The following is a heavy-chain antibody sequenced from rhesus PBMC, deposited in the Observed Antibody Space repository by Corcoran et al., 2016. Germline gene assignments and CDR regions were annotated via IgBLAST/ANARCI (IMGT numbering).Heavy chain of an antibody. CDR2: IDPSDSAT. Sequence: EVQLVQSGAEVKRPGESLKISCKTSGYSFTSYWISWVRQMPGKGLEWVGAIDPSDSATRYSPSFQGKVTISADKSTGTAYLKWSSLKASDTATYYWAKDRWVLDYGGQGVLVTVST. CDR3: AKDRWVLDY. J-gene: IGHJ4*01. V-gene: IGHV5-2*01. D-gene: IGHD5-24*01. CDR1: GYSFTSYW.